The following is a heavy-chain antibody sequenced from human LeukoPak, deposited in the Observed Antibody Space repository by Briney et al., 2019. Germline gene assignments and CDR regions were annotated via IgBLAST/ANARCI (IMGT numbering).Heavy chain of an antibody. CDR1: GGSISSGSYY. CDR3: ARGSRGYSYG. V-gene: IGHV4-61*01. J-gene: IGHJ4*02. CDR2: IYYSGST. Sequence: NPSQTLSLTCTVSGGSISSGSYYWSWIRQPPGKGLEWIGYIYYSGSTNYNPSLKSRVTISVDTSKNQFSLKLSSVTAADTAVYYCARGSRGYSYGWGQGTLVTVSS. D-gene: IGHD5-18*01.